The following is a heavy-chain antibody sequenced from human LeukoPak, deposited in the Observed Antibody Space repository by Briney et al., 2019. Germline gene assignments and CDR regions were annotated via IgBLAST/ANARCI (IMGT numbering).Heavy chain of an antibody. V-gene: IGHV3-20*04. J-gene: IGHJ6*03. CDR2: INWNGGST. Sequence: GGSLRLSCAASGFTFDDYGMSWVRQAPGKGLEWVSGINWNGGSTGYADSVKGRFTISRDNAKNSLYLQMNSLRAEDTALYYCARARFEGAPYYYYMDVWGKGTTVTVSS. CDR3: ARARFEGAPYYYYMDV. D-gene: IGHD1-26*01. CDR1: GFTFDDYG.